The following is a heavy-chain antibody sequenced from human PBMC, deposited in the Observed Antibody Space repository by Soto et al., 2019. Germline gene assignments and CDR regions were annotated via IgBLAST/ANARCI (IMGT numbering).Heavy chain of an antibody. D-gene: IGHD2-2*01. Sequence: ASVKVSCKASGYTFTSYAMHWVRQAPGQRLEWMGWINAGNGNTKYSQKFQGRDTITRDTSASKAYMELSSLRSEDTAVYYCARASQVTRYCSSTSSYLISYYMDVWGKGTTVTVSS. CDR2: INAGNGNT. V-gene: IGHV1-3*01. CDR1: GYTFTSYA. J-gene: IGHJ6*03. CDR3: ARASQVTRYCSSTSSYLISYYMDV.